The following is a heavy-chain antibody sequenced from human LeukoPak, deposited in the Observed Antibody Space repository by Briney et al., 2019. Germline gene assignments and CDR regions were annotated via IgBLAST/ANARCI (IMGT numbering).Heavy chain of an antibody. Sequence: SSETLSLTCTVSGGSISNYYWSWIRQPPGKGLEWIGYISSSGSTNYNPSLKSRVTISVDTSKNQFSLRLSSVAAADSAVYYCARSLGGDKYFDLWGRGTLVTVSS. CDR1: GGSISNYY. CDR2: ISSSGST. CDR3: ARSLGGDKYFDL. D-gene: IGHD3-16*01. V-gene: IGHV4-59*08. J-gene: IGHJ2*01.